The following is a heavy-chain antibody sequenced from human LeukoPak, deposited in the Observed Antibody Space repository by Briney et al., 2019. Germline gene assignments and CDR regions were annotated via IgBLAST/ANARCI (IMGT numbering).Heavy chain of an antibody. CDR3: ASSPYCSGGSCYSGAFDI. J-gene: IGHJ3*02. V-gene: IGHV4-59*01. CDR1: GGSISSYY. Sequence: SETLSLTCTVSGGSISSYYWSWIRQPPGKGLEWIGYIYYSGSTNYNPSLKSGVTISVETSKNQFSLKLSSVTAADTAVYYCASSPYCSGGSCYSGAFDIWGQGTMVTVSS. CDR2: IYYSGST. D-gene: IGHD2-15*01.